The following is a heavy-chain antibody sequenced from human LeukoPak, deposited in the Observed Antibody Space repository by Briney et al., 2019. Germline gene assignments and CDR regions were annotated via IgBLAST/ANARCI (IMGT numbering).Heavy chain of an antibody. Sequence: SSETLSLTCSVSGDSISTSSYYWGWIRQPPGKGLEWIGTIYYSGSTYYNPSLTSRVTISVDTSKNQFSPKLSSVTAADTAVYYCARHKDYYYSYMDVWGKGTTVTISS. V-gene: IGHV4-39*01. CDR3: ARHKDYYYSYMDV. CDR1: GDSISTSSYY. CDR2: IYYSGST. J-gene: IGHJ6*03.